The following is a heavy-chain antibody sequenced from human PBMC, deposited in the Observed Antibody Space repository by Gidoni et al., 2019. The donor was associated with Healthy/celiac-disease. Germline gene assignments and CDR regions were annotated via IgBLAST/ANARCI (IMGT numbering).Heavy chain of an antibody. J-gene: IGHJ6*02. Sequence: INPNSGGTNYAQKFQGRVTMTRDTSISTAYMELSRLRSDDTAVYYCARELGPWSLTNYYYYGMDVWGQGTTVTVSS. CDR2: INPNSGGT. V-gene: IGHV1-2*02. D-gene: IGHD2-15*01. CDR3: ARELGPWSLTNYYYYGMDV.